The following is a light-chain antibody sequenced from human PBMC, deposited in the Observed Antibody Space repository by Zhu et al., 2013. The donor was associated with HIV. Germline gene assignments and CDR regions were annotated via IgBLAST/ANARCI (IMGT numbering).Light chain of an antibody. CDR1: TSNIGGGYD. CDR2: YNS. Sequence: QSVLTQPPSVSGAPGQRVTISCTGSTSNIGGGYDVQWYQQLPGAAPKLIVYYNSLRPSGVSDRFSGSKSGNTASLTISGLQAEDEADYYCSSYTSSSTLVFGGGTKLTVL. J-gene: IGLJ2*01. CDR3: SSYTSSSTLV. V-gene: IGLV1-40*01.